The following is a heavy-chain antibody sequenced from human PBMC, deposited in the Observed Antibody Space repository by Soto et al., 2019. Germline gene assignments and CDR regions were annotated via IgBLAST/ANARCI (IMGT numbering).Heavy chain of an antibody. D-gene: IGHD3-3*01. CDR3: ARIFWSGTITEYYFEY. J-gene: IGHJ4*02. V-gene: IGHV3-21*01. Sequence: EVQLVESGGGLVKPGGSLRLSCAASGFTFSSYSMYWVRQAPGKGLEWVSSISTTSSYIYYADSVKGRFTISRDNAKNSLYLQMNSLRAEDTAVYYCARIFWSGTITEYYFEYWGQGTRVTVSS. CDR1: GFTFSSYS. CDR2: ISTTSSYI.